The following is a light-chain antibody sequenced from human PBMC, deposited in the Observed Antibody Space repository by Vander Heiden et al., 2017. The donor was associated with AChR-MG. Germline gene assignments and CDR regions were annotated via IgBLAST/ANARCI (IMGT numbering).Light chain of an antibody. Sequence: DIQMTQSPSSLSASVGDRVTITCRASQSIIRSVNWYQQKSGKAPKFLIFAASSSQRGVPSRFSGSGSGTDFTLTINSLQPEDFATYYCQQTSSFPRTFGQGTKVEIK. CDR1: QSIIRS. CDR2: AAS. CDR3: QQTSSFPRT. V-gene: IGKV1-39*01. J-gene: IGKJ1*01.